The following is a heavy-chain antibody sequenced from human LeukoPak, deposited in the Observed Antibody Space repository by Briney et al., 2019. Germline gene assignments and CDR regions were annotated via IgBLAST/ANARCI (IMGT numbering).Heavy chain of an antibody. V-gene: IGHV1-18*01. D-gene: IGHD3-3*01. J-gene: IGHJ6*03. Sequence: ASVKVSCKASGYTFTSYGISWVRQAPGQGLEWMGWISAYNGNTNYAQKLQGRVTMTTDTSTSTAYMELRSLRSDDTAVYYCARDGIAHYDFWSGLYYYYYMDVWGKGTTVTVSS. CDR1: GYTFTSYG. CDR3: ARDGIAHYDFWSGLYYYYYMDV. CDR2: ISAYNGNT.